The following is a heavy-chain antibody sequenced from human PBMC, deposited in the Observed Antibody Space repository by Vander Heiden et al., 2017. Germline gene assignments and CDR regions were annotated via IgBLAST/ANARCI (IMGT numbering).Heavy chain of an antibody. CDR3: ARSYDYVWGSYRYTLDAFDI. V-gene: IGHV1-69*01. CDR1: GGTFSRYA. Sequence: QVQLVQSGAEVQKPRSSVTVSCQAPGGTFSRYAISWVRQAPGQGLEWMGGIIPIVGTANYTQKFQGRVTITADESTSTAYMELSSLRSEDTAVYYCARSYDYVWGSYRYTLDAFDIWGQGTMVTVSS. CDR2: IIPIVGTA. D-gene: IGHD3-16*02. J-gene: IGHJ3*02.